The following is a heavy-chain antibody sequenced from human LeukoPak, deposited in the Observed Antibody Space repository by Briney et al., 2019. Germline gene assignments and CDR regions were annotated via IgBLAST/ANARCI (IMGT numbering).Heavy chain of an antibody. CDR1: GLTFSSYA. CDR2: ISYDGSNK. V-gene: IGHV3-30*14. J-gene: IGHJ4*02. Sequence: GGSLRLSCAASGLTFSSYAMHWVRQAPGKGLEWVAVISYDGSNKYYADSVKGRFTISRDNSKNTLYLQMNSLRAEDTAVYYCARATYYDFWSGYYIWGQGTLVTVSS. CDR3: ARATYYDFWSGYYI. D-gene: IGHD3-3*01.